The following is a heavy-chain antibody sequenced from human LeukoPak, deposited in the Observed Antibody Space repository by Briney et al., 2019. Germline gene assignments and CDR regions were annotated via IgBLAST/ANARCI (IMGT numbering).Heavy chain of an antibody. CDR1: GFTFSDYY. V-gene: IGHV3-11*04. D-gene: IGHD2-2*01. Sequence: SGGSLRLSCAASGFTFSDYYMSWIRQAPEKGLEWVSYISSSGGAIYYADSVKGRFTISRDNAKNSLYLQVNSLRAEDTAVYYCAKDPYGYQLLQAGHYYMDVWGKGTTVTVSS. CDR3: AKDPYGYQLLQAGHYYMDV. CDR2: ISSSGGAI. J-gene: IGHJ6*03.